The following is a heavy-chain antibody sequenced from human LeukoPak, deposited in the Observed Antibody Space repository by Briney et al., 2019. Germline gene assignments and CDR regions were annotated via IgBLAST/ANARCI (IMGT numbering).Heavy chain of an antibody. J-gene: IGHJ4*02. Sequence: GGSLRLSCAASGFTFSSYGMHWVRQAPGKGLEWVAVISYDGSNKYYADSVKGRFTISRDNSKNTLYLQMNSLRAEDTAIYYCARGIAAVGGWGQGTLVTVSS. CDR2: ISYDGSNK. D-gene: IGHD6-13*01. V-gene: IGHV3-30*03. CDR1: GFTFSSYG. CDR3: ARGIAAVGG.